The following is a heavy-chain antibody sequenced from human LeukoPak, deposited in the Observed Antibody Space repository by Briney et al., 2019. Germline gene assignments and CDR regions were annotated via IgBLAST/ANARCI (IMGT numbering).Heavy chain of an antibody. Sequence: RASVKVSCKASGYTFTNYYIHWVRQAPGQGLEWMGIINPSGGSATYAQRFQGRVTMTRDTSTSTVYMELSSLRSEDTAVYYCARFNCGSDCYTDYWGQGTLVTVSS. CDR1: GYTFTNYY. CDR2: INPSGGSA. V-gene: IGHV1-46*01. CDR3: ARFNCGSDCYTDY. J-gene: IGHJ4*02. D-gene: IGHD2-21*02.